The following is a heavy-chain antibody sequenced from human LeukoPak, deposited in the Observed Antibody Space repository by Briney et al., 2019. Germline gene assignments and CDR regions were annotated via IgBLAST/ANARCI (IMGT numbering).Heavy chain of an antibody. D-gene: IGHD6-19*01. J-gene: IGHJ3*02. CDR3: ARGTVSGWFLDAFDI. Sequence: SETLSLTCAVSGYSISSGYYWGWIRQPPGKGLEWIGSIYHSGSTYYNPSLKSRVTISVDTSKNQFSLKLSSVTAADTAVYYCARGTVSGWFLDAFDIWGQGTMVTVSS. V-gene: IGHV4-38-2*01. CDR2: IYHSGST. CDR1: GYSISSGYY.